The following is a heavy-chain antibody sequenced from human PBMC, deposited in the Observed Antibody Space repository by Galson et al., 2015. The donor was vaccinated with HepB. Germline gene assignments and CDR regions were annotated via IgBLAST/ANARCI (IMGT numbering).Heavy chain of an antibody. D-gene: IGHD3-10*01. J-gene: IGHJ4*02. Sequence: SLRLSCAASGFTFSSYAMSWVRQAPGKGLEWLSAISGSGVSTFYADSVKGRFTISRDNSKNTLYLQMDSLRAEDTAVYYCAKDPTSSGSYFYFDFWGQGILVTVPS. CDR3: AKDPTSSGSYFYFDF. CDR2: ISGSGVST. V-gene: IGHV3-23*01. CDR1: GFTFSSYA.